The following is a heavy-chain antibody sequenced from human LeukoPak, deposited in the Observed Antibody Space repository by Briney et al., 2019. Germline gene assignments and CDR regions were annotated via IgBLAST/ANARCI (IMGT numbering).Heavy chain of an antibody. D-gene: IGHD2-2*01. CDR2: IYYSGST. CDR3: ARLNVVVPAARVPAGYYYGMDV. Sequence: PSETLSLTCTVSGGSISSSSYYWGWIRQSPGRGLEWIGTIYYSGSTYYNPSLKSRVTISLDTSKNQFSLKLSSVTAADTAVYYCARLNVVVPAARVPAGYYYGMDVWGQGTTVTVSS. CDR1: GGSISSSSYY. J-gene: IGHJ6*02. V-gene: IGHV4-39*07.